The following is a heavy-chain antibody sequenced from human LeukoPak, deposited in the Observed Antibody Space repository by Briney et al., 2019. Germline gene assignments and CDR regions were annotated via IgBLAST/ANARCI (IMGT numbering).Heavy chain of an antibody. CDR3: ARKDQIGYCSSTSCYQFNYGMDV. Sequence: ASVKVSCKASGYIFTSYYMHWVRQAPGQGLEWMGIINPSGGSTSYAQKFQGRVTMTRDTSISTAYMELSRLRSDDTAVYYCARKDQIGYCSSTSCYQFNYGMDVWGQGTTVTVSS. J-gene: IGHJ6*02. CDR2: INPSGGST. D-gene: IGHD2-2*01. V-gene: IGHV1-46*01. CDR1: GYIFTSYY.